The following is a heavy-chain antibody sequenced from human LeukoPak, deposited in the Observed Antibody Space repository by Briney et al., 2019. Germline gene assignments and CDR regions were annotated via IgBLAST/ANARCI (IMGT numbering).Heavy chain of an antibody. Sequence: GGSLRLSCAASGFTFSSYGMHWVRQAPGKGLDWVAVIWYDGSNKYYADSVKGRFTISRDNSKNTLYLQMNSLRAEDTAVYYCAGEEYNWNYGLDYWGQGTLVTVSS. V-gene: IGHV3-33*01. CDR1: GFTFSSYG. D-gene: IGHD1-7*01. CDR3: AGEEYNWNYGLDY. CDR2: IWYDGSNK. J-gene: IGHJ4*02.